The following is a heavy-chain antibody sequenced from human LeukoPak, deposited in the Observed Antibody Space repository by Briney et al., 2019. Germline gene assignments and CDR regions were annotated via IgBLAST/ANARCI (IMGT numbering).Heavy chain of an antibody. Sequence: GASVTVSCKASGYTFTGYYMHWVRQAPGQGLEWMGWINPNSGGTNYAQKFQGRVTMTRDTSISTAYMELSRLRSDDTAVYYCARDFRYSSGWAPYSSFDPWGQGTLVTVSS. CDR2: INPNSGGT. D-gene: IGHD6-19*01. CDR1: GYTFTGYY. J-gene: IGHJ5*02. V-gene: IGHV1-2*02. CDR3: ARDFRYSSGWAPYSSFDP.